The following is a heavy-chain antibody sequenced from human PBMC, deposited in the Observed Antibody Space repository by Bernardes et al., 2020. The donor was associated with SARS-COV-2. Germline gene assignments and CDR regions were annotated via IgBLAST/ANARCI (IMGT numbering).Heavy chain of an antibody. J-gene: IGHJ6*02. D-gene: IGHD3-3*01. CDR2: ISCSGGSK. V-gene: IGHV3-23*01. CDR3: AKEAYYDFWNSDRLPYYYGMDV. CDR1: GFTFSSYA. Sequence: GGSLRLSCAASGFTFSSYAMSWVRQAPGKGLEWVSAISCSGGSKYYADSVKGRFTISRDNSKNTLYLQMNSLSAEDTAVYYCAKEAYYDFWNSDRLPYYYGMDVWGQGTTVTVSS.